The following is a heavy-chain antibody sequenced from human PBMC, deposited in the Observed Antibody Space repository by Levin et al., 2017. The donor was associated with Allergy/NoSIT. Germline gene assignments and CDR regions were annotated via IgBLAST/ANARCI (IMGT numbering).Heavy chain of an antibody. Sequence: LRLSCAVSGGSISSGDYSWSWSRQPPGEGLEWIGYIYRSGSTYYNPSLKSRVTISMDRSKNQFSLKLTSVTAADTAVYYCARRLYNWNDGYDCWGQGTLVTVSS. CDR2: IYRSGST. D-gene: IGHD1-20*01. CDR1: GGSISSGDYS. J-gene: IGHJ4*02. CDR3: ARRLYNWNDGYDC. V-gene: IGHV4-30-2*01.